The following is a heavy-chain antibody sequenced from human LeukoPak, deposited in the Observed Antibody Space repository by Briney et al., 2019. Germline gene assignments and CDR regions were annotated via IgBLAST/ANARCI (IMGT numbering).Heavy chain of an antibody. V-gene: IGHV3-30*03. CDR1: GFTFSSYG. J-gene: IGHJ5*02. CDR2: MSYDGSDK. D-gene: IGHD2-2*01. Sequence: GGSLRLSCAASGFTFSSYGMHWVRQTPGKGLEWVAVMSYDGSDKYYADSVKGRFTISRDNSKNTLYLQMNSLRAEDTAVYYCARPAVVVPAAAPYWFDPWGQGTLVTVSS. CDR3: ARPAVVVPAAAPYWFDP.